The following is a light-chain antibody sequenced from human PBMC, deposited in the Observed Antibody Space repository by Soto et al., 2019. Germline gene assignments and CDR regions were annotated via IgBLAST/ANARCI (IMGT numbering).Light chain of an antibody. CDR1: QSVSSN. CDR3: QQYNNWPPIT. CDR2: GAS. J-gene: IGKJ5*01. Sequence: IVLTQSPSTLSSSPGDRATRSCRASQSVSSNLAWYQQKPGQAPRLLIYGASTRAPGIPARFSGSGSRPEFTLTISSLQSEDFAVYYCQQYNNWPPITFGQGTRLEI. V-gene: IGKV3-15*01.